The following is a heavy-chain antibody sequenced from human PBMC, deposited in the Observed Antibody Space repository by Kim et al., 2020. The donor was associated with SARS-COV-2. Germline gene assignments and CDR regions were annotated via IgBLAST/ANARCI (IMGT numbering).Heavy chain of an antibody. CDR2: ISSSGSTI. V-gene: IGHV3-11*01. D-gene: IGHD2-15*01. CDR3: ARGRPQREVVVAATVYPEDYFDY. J-gene: IGHJ4*02. CDR1: GFTFSDYY. Sequence: GGSLRLSCAASGFTFSDYYMSWIRQAPGKGLEWVSYISSSGSTIYYADSVKGRFTISRDNAKNSLYLQMNSLRAEDTAVYYCARGRPQREVVVAATVYPEDYFDYWGQGTLVTVSS.